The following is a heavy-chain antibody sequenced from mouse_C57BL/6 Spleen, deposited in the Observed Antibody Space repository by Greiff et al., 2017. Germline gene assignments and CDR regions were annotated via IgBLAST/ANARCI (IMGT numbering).Heavy chain of an antibody. CDR3: ARILGRKNYFDY. CDR1: GFTFSGYG. D-gene: IGHD4-1*01. CDR2: ISSGSSTI. Sequence: EVKVEESGGGLVKPGGSLKLSCAASGFTFSGYGMPWVRQAPEKGLEWVAYISSGSSTIYYADTVKGRFTISRDNAKNTLFLQMTSLSAEDTAMYCCARILGRKNYFDYWGQGTTLTVSS. V-gene: IGHV5-17*01. J-gene: IGHJ2*01.